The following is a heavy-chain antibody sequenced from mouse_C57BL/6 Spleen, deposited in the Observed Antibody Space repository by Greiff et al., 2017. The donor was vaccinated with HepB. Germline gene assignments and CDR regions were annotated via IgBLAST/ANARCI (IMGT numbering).Heavy chain of an antibody. CDR3: AIERNSNYEDYAMDY. D-gene: IGHD2-5*01. CDR2: IHPSDSDT. J-gene: IGHJ4*01. Sequence: QVHVKQPGAELVKPGASVKVSCKASGYTFTSYWMHWVKQRPGQGLEWIGRIHPSDSDTNYNQKFKGKATLTVDKSSSTAYMQLSSLTSEDSAVYYCAIERNSNYEDYAMDYWGQGTSVTVSS. V-gene: IGHV1-74*01. CDR1: GYTFTSYW.